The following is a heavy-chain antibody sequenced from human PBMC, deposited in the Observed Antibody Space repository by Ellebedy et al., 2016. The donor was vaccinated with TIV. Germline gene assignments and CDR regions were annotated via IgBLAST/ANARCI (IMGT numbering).Heavy chain of an antibody. D-gene: IGHD6-19*01. V-gene: IGHV4-34*01. CDR2: IVHTGAT. CDR3: ARGRPAVVGALNYGLDV. J-gene: IGHJ6*02. CDR1: GGSLSGYY. Sequence: MPSETLSLTCAVSGGSLSGYYWSRIRQPPGKGLEWIGEIVHTGATNYNPSLNSRFSISQDTSKSQFSLQLRSVAAADTAVYYCARGRPAVVGALNYGLDVWGQGTTVTVSS.